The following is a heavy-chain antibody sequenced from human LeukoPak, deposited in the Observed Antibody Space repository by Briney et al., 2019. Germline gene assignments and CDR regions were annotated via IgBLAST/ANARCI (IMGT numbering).Heavy chain of an antibody. D-gene: IGHD3-22*01. CDR1: GFTVSSDY. Sequence: GGSLRLSCVASGFTVSSDYMSWVRQVPGKGPVWVARINDDGSDTVYADSVKGRFTISRDDAKNMLFLQMNSLRGEDTAVYHCVRGGPSTWFWGQGTLVTVSS. V-gene: IGHV3-74*01. J-gene: IGHJ4*02. CDR2: INDDGSDT. CDR3: VRGGPSTWF.